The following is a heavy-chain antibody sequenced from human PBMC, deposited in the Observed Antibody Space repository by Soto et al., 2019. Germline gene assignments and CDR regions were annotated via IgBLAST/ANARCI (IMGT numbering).Heavy chain of an antibody. D-gene: IGHD5-18*01. V-gene: IGHV4-39*01. CDR3: ARRPHYSYGLFDY. CDR1: GGSISSSSYC. Sequence: SETLSLTCTVSGGSISSSSYCWGWIRQPPGKGLEWIGSICYSGSTDYNPSLKSRVTISVDTSKNQFSLKLNSVTAADTAVYNCARRPHYSYGLFDYWGQGTPVTVSS. CDR2: ICYSGST. J-gene: IGHJ4*02.